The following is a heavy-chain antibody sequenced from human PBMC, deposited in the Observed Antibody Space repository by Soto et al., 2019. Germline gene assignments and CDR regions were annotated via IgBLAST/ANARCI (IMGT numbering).Heavy chain of an antibody. J-gene: IGHJ4*02. V-gene: IGHV5-51*01. D-gene: IGHD6-19*01. Sequence: GQSLKISCKGSGDNFTKYWLGWVRQMPGKGPEWMGVIYPGDSDTRYSPSFQGQVIISADKSISTAYLQWSSLKASDTAMYYCSRYVVAVAGPLLYCGQGTPVTVS. CDR2: IYPGDSDT. CDR3: SRYVVAVAGPLLY. CDR1: GDNFTKYW.